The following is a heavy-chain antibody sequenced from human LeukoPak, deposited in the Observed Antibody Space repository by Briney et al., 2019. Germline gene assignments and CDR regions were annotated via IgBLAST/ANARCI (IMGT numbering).Heavy chain of an antibody. Sequence: GGSLRLSCAASGFTFSDYYMSWSRQAPGKGLEWVSVIYSGGSTYYADSVKGRFTISRDNSKNTLYLQMNSLRAEDTAVYYCASDYPSFHYWGQGTLVTVSS. CDR2: IYSGGST. V-gene: IGHV3-53*01. J-gene: IGHJ4*02. CDR3: ASDYPSFHY. CDR1: GFTFSDYY.